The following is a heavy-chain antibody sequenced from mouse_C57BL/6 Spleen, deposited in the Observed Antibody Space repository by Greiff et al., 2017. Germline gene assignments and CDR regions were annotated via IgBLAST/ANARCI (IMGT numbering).Heavy chain of an antibody. CDR3: ARYALTTPYYFDY. V-gene: IGHV1-64*01. CDR2: IHPNSGST. CDR1: GYTFTSYW. J-gene: IGHJ2*01. Sequence: VQLQQPGAELVQPGASVKLSCKASGYTFTSYWMHWVKQRPGQGLEWIGLIHPNSGSTNYNEKFKSKATLTVDKSSSTASMQLSSLPSEDSAVYYCARYALTTPYYFDYGGQGTTLTVSS. D-gene: IGHD1-1*01.